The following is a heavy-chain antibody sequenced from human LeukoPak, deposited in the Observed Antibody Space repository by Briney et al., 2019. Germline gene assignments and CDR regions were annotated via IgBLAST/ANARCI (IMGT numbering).Heavy chain of an antibody. Sequence: PGGSLRLSCAASGFTFSSYGMTWVRQAPGKGLERVSYISSSSSTIYCADSVKGRFTISRDNAKNSLYLQMNSLRAEDTAVYYCARDTTTFDIWGQGTMVTVSS. J-gene: IGHJ3*02. CDR1: GFTFSSYG. CDR3: ARDTTTFDI. V-gene: IGHV3-48*04. CDR2: ISSSSSTI. D-gene: IGHD1-1*01.